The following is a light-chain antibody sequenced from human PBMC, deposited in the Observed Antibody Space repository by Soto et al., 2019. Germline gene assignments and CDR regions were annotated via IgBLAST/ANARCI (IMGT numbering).Light chain of an antibody. CDR1: QSVSSY. CDR2: DAS. CDR3: QQRET. V-gene: IGKV3-11*01. J-gene: IGKJ3*01. Sequence: EIVLTQSPATLSLSPGERATLSCRASQSVSSYLAWYQQKPGQAPRLLIYDASNRATGIPARFSGSGSGTDFTLTISSLEPEDFAFYYCQQRETFGPGTKVDIK.